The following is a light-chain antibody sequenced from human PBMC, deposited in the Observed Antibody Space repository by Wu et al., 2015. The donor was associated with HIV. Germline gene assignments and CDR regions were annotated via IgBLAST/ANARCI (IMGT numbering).Light chain of an antibody. J-gene: IGKJ2*01. CDR3: QQYTISPPMYT. V-gene: IGKV3-20*01. CDR1: QSVNGSY. CDR2: GAS. Sequence: EVVLTQSPGTLSLSPGERATLSCRASQSVNGSYLAWYQRKPGQAPRLLIHGASSRATGIPDRFSGSGSGTDFTLTISRLEPEDFAVYFCQQYTISPPMYTFGQGTKLEI.